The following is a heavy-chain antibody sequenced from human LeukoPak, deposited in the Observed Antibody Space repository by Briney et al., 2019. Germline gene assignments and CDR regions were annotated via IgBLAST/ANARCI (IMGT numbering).Heavy chain of an antibody. V-gene: IGHV4-59*01. CDR2: IYYSGST. J-gene: IGHJ5*02. CDR1: GGSISSYY. CDR3: ARGGRCYYGSGSYGNWFDP. Sequence: SETLSLTCTVSGGSISSYYWSWIRQPPGKGLEWIGYIYYSGSTNYNPSLKSRVTISVDTSKNQFSLKLSSVTAADTAVYYCARGGRCYYGSGSYGNWFDPWGQGTLVTVSS. D-gene: IGHD3-10*01.